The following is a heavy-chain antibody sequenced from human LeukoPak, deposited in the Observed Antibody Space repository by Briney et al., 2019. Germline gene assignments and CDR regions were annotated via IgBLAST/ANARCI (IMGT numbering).Heavy chain of an antibody. V-gene: IGHV3-7*01. CDR2: IKQDGSEK. J-gene: IGHJ4*02. CDR1: GFTFSSYW. D-gene: IGHD6-13*01. Sequence: AGGSLRLSCAASGFTFSSYWMSWVREAPGKGLEGVANIKQDGSEKYYVDSVKGRFTISRDNAKNSLYLQMNSLRAEDTAVYYCASPSSSWSPYYFDYWGQGTLVTVSS. CDR3: ASPSSSWSPYYFDY.